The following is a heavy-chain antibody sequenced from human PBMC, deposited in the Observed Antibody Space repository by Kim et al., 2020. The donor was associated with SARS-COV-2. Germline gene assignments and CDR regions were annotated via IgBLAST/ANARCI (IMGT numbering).Heavy chain of an antibody. CDR1: GFTFSSYW. CDR3: ARLGSSSWNFDY. D-gene: IGHD6-13*01. CDR2: IKQDGSEK. Sequence: GGSLRLSCAVSGFTFSSYWMSWVRQAPGKGLEWVANIKQDGSEKYYVDSVKGRFTISRDNAKNSLYLQMNSLRAEDTAVYYCARLGSSSWNFDYWGQGTLVTVSS. J-gene: IGHJ4*02. V-gene: IGHV3-7*01.